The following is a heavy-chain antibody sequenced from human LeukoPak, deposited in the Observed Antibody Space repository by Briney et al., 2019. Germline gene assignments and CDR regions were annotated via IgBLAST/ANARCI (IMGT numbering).Heavy chain of an antibody. J-gene: IGHJ4*02. Sequence: GGSLRLSCAASGFTFSSYSMNWVRQAPGKGLEWVSSISSSSSYIYYADSVKGRFTISRDNAKNSLYLQMNSLRAEDTAVYYCARDAGSVGAKNAAFDYWGQGTLVTVSS. D-gene: IGHD1-26*01. CDR2: ISSSSSYI. CDR3: ARDAGSVGAKNAAFDY. CDR1: GFTFSSYS. V-gene: IGHV3-21*01.